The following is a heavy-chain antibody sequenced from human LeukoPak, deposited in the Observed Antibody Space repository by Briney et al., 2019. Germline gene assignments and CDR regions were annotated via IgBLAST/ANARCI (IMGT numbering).Heavy chain of an antibody. V-gene: IGHV1-24*01. J-gene: IGHJ4*02. CDR2: FDPEDGET. CDR3: HVTSVPGYCSSTSCYGDFDC. D-gene: IGHD2-2*03. CDR1: GYTLTELS. Sequence: ASVKVSCKVSGYTLTELSMHWVRQAPGKGLEWMGGFDPEDGETIYAQKFQGRVTMTEDTSTDTAYMELSSLRSEDTAVYYCHVTSVPGYCSSTSCYGDFDCWGQGTLVTVSS.